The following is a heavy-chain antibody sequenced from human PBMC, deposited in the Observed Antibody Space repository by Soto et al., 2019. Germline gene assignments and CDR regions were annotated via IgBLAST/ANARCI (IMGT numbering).Heavy chain of an antibody. CDR3: AREDLDSDGNDY. D-gene: IGHD3-3*01. V-gene: IGHV3-33*01. Sequence: GGSLRLSCAASGFTFSSYGMHWVRQAPGKGLEWVAVIWYDGSNKYYADSVKGRFTISRDNSKNTLYLQMNSLRAEDTAVYYCAREDLDSDGNDYWGQGTLVSVSS. J-gene: IGHJ4*02. CDR1: GFTFSSYG. CDR2: IWYDGSNK.